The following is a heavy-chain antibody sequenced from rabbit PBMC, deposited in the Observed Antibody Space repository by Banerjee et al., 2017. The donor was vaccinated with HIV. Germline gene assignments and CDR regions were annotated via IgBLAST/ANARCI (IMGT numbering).Heavy chain of an antibody. Sequence: QEQLEESGGDLVKPEGSLTLTCTPSGFSFSGIYWIYWVRQAPGKGLEWIGTIYGGSGSTYYASWAKGRFTVSKTSSTTVTLQMTSLTAADTATYFCARDLTDAIGWNFGWWGPGTLVTVS. CDR2: IYGGSGST. J-gene: IGHJ4*01. CDR3: ARDLTDAIGWNFGW. CDR1: GFSFSGIYW. D-gene: IGHD4-1*01. V-gene: IGHV1S45*01.